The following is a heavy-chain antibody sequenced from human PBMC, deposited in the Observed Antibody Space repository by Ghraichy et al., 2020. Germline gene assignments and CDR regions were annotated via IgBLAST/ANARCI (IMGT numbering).Heavy chain of an antibody. CDR3: AREIASNGYSGYDPPDY. V-gene: IGHV1-69*06. CDR1: GGTFSSYA. D-gene: IGHD5-12*01. Sequence: SVKVSCKASGGTFSSYAISWVRQAPGQGLEWMGGIIPIFGTANYAQKFQGRVTITADKSTSTAYMELSSLRSEDTAVYYCAREIASNGYSGYDPPDYWGQGTLVTVSS. CDR2: IIPIFGTA. J-gene: IGHJ4*02.